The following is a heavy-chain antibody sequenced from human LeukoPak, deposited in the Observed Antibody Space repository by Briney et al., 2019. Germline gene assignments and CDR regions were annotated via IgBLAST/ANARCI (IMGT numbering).Heavy chain of an antibody. J-gene: IGHJ4*02. CDR2: INHSGST. CDR3: AGGKGDGDDQAY. Sequence: SETLSLTCAVYGGSFSGYYWSWIRQPPGKGLEWIGEINHSGSTNYNPSLKSRVTISVDTSKNQFSLKLSSVTAADTAVYYCAGGKGDGDDQAYRGQGTLVTVSS. V-gene: IGHV4-34*01. CDR1: GGSFSGYY. D-gene: IGHD4-17*01.